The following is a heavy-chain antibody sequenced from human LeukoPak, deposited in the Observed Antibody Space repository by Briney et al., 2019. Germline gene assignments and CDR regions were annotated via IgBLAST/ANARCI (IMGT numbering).Heavy chain of an antibody. D-gene: IGHD7-27*01. CDR2: MSPNSGDT. V-gene: IGHV1-8*01. CDR1: GYTFTSYD. J-gene: IGHJ4*02. CDR3: ARGPPNWGFDF. Sequence: GASVKVSYKASGYTFTSYDINWVRHATGQGLEWMGWMSPNSGDTGYAQKFQGRVTMTRDTSISTAYMELTSLRSEDTAIYYCARGPPNWGFDFWGQGALVTVSS.